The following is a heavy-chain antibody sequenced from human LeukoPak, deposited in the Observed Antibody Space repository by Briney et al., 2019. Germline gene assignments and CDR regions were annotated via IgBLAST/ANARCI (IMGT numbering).Heavy chain of an antibody. J-gene: IGHJ4*02. D-gene: IGHD6-13*01. CDR1: GGTFSSYA. Sequence: SVKVSCKASGGTFSSYAISWVRQAPGQGLEWMGGIIPIFGTANYAQKFQGRVTITADESTSTAYMELSSLRSEDTAVYYCARVPIAAAGRDEYYFDYWGQGTLVTVSS. V-gene: IGHV1-69*13. CDR2: IIPIFGTA. CDR3: ARVPIAAAGRDEYYFDY.